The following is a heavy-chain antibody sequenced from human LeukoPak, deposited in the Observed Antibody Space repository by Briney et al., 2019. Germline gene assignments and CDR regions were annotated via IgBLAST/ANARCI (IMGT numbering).Heavy chain of an antibody. Sequence: ASVKVSCKASGGTFSSYAISWVRQAPGQGLEWMGGIIPIFGTANYAQKFQGRVTITADESTSTAYMELSSLRSEDTAVYYCARDKTIFGVAGFYYYYMDVWGKGTTVTVSS. J-gene: IGHJ6*03. V-gene: IGHV1-69*13. CDR1: GGTFSSYA. CDR2: IIPIFGTA. D-gene: IGHD3-3*01. CDR3: ARDKTIFGVAGFYYYYMDV.